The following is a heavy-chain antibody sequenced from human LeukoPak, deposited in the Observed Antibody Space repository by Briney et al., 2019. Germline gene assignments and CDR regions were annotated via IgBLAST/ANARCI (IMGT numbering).Heavy chain of an antibody. CDR2: IYFSGST. V-gene: IGHV4-39*01. J-gene: IGHJ4*02. Sequence: PSETLSLTCTVSGGSISGSSYYWGWIRQPPGKWLEWIGSIYFSGSTHSNPSLKSRVTVSVDTSKNQFSLRLSSVTAADTAVYYCARNATVRGVAGIPFDYWGQGTLVTVSS. CDR3: ARNATVRGVAGIPFDY. D-gene: IGHD6-19*01. CDR1: GGSISGSSYY.